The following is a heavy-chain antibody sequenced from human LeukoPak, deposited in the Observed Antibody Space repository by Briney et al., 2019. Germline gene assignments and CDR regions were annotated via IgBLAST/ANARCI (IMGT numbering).Heavy chain of an antibody. D-gene: IGHD6-6*01. CDR3: ARQSIAARGYYYYMDV. J-gene: IGHJ6*03. V-gene: IGHV4-39*01. Sequence: LETLSLTCTVSGGSINSSSYYWGWIRQPPGKGLEWIGSVYYSGSTHYNPSLKSQVTISVDTSKNHFSLRLSSVTAADTAVYYCARQSIAARGYYYYMDVWGKGTTVTVSS. CDR1: GGSINSSSYY. CDR2: VYYSGST.